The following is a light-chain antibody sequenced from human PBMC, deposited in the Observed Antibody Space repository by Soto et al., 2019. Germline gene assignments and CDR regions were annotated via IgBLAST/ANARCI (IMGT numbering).Light chain of an antibody. CDR1: QSVGRD. CDR2: GAS. CDR3: QQYNTWPRT. J-gene: IGKJ1*01. Sequence: EILMTQSPVTLSVSPGERVTLSCRASQSVGRDVAWYQQEPGQAPRLLIYGASARATGIPARFSGNGAGTEFALTITSLQSEDFRVYYCQQYNTWPRTFGQGTKVEIK. V-gene: IGKV3-15*01.